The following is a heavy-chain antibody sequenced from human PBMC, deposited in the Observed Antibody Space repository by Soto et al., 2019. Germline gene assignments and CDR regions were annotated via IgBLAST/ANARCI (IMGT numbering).Heavy chain of an antibody. Sequence: QVQLVESGGGVVQPGRSLRLSCAASGFTFSSYGMHWVRQAPGKGLEWVAVIWYDGSNKYYADSVKGRFTISRDNSKNPMDQPMNRLRAEDTAVYYCARDLGSDYGGGYYYGMDVWCQGTTVTVS. CDR3: ARDLGSDYGGGYYYGMDV. J-gene: IGHJ6*02. CDR1: GFTFSSYG. CDR2: IWYDGSNK. V-gene: IGHV3-33*01. D-gene: IGHD1-26*01.